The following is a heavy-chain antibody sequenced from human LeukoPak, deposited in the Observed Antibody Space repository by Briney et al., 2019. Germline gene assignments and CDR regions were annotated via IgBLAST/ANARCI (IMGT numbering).Heavy chain of an antibody. D-gene: IGHD3-10*01. J-gene: IGHJ4*02. CDR1: GGSISSGGYS. Sequence: TLSLTCAVSGGSISSGGYSWSWIRQPPGKGLEWIGYIYHSGSTYYNPSLKSRVTISVDRSKNQFSPKLSSVTAADTAVYYCARLMVRGVIFFDYWGQGTLVTVSS. CDR3: ARLMVRGVIFFDY. CDR2: IYHSGST. V-gene: IGHV4-30-2*01.